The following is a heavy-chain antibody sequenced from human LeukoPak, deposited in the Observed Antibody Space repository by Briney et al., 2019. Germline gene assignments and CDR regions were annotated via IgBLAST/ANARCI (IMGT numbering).Heavy chain of an antibody. V-gene: IGHV1-69*04. Sequence: AASVKVSCKASGGTFSSYAISWVRQAPGQGLEWMGRIIPILGIANYAQKFQGRVTITADKSTSTAYMELSSLRSEDTAVYYCASAAAGTPVFDYWGQETLVTVSS. CDR2: IIPILGIA. J-gene: IGHJ4*02. CDR3: ASAAAGTPVFDY. CDR1: GGTFSSYA. D-gene: IGHD6-13*01.